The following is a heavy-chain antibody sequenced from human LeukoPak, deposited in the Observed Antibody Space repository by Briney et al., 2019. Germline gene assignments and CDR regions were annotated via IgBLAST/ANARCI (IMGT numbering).Heavy chain of an antibody. J-gene: IGHJ5*02. Sequence: ASVKVSCTASGYTFTSYDINWERQATGQGLEWMGWMNPNSGNTGYAQKFQGRVTMTRNTSISTAYMELSSLRSEDTAVYYCARLYSSGWYNWFDPWGQGTLVTVSS. CDR1: GYTFTSYD. V-gene: IGHV1-8*01. D-gene: IGHD6-19*01. CDR3: ARLYSSGWYNWFDP. CDR2: MNPNSGNT.